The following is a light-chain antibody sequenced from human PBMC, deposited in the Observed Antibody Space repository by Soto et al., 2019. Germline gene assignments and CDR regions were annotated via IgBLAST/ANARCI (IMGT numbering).Light chain of an antibody. CDR2: EVS. CDR3: SSYTSSSTRVV. J-gene: IGLJ2*01. Sequence: QAVVTQPASVSGSPGQSITISCTGTSSDVGTYNYVSWYQQHPGKAPKLMIYEVSNRPSGVSNRFSGSKSGNTASLTISGLQAEDEADYYCSSYTSSSTRVVFGGGTKVTVL. CDR1: SSDVGTYNY. V-gene: IGLV2-14*01.